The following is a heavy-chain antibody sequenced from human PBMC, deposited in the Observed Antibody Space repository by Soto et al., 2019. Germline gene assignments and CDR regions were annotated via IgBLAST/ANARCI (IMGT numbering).Heavy chain of an antibody. V-gene: IGHV3-33*01. CDR2: IWYDGSNK. CDR3: ARPSQWLVPLDY. CDR1: GFTFSSYG. D-gene: IGHD6-19*01. Sequence: AGGSLRLSCAASGFTFSSYGMHWVRQAPGKGLEWVAVIWYDGSNKYYADSVKGRFTISRDNSKNTLYLQMNSLRAEDTAVYYCARPSQWLVPLDYWGQGALVTVSS. J-gene: IGHJ4*02.